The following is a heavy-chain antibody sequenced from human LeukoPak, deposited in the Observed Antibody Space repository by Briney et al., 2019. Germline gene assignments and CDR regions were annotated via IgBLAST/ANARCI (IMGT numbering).Heavy chain of an antibody. CDR2: ISYDGSNK. CDR1: GFTFSSYA. D-gene: IGHD3-22*01. Sequence: GGSLRLSCAASGFTFSSYAMPWVRQAPGKGLEWVAVISYDGSNKYYADSVKGRFTISRDNSKNTLYLQMNSLRAEDTAVYYCARGSLSDSNNYWGQGTLVTVSS. CDR3: ARGSLSDSNNY. V-gene: IGHV3-30-3*01. J-gene: IGHJ4*02.